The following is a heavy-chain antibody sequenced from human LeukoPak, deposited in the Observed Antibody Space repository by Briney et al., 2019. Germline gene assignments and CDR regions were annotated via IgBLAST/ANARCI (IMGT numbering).Heavy chain of an antibody. J-gene: IGHJ4*02. CDR1: GFTFSSYT. D-gene: IGHD5-12*01. Sequence: GGSLRLSCAASGFTFSSYTMTWVRQAPGKGLEWVSSIRGNGDKTYYADSVKGRFTTSRDNSKNTLTLQMNSLRAEDSSLYYCARDWLDDSGYHDSWGQGTLVTVSS. V-gene: IGHV3-23*01. CDR3: ARDWLDDSGYHDS. CDR2: IRGNGDKT.